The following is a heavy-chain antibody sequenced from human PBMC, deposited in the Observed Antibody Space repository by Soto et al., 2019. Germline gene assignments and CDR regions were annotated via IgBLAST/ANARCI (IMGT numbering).Heavy chain of an antibody. CDR3: ARDRIDSNGYPAGRWFDP. D-gene: IGHD3-22*01. CDR1: GYTFTGYY. CDR2: INPNSGGT. J-gene: IGHJ5*02. V-gene: IGHV1-2*02. Sequence: QVQLVQSGAEVKKPGASVKVSCKASGYTFTGYYMHWVRQAPGQGLEWMGWINPNSGGTNYAQKFQGRVTMTRDTSISTAYMALSRLRSDDTAVYYCARDRIDSNGYPAGRWFDPWGQGTLVTVSS.